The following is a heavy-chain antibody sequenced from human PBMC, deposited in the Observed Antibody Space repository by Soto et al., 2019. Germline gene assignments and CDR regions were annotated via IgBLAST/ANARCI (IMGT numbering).Heavy chain of an antibody. Sequence: SLRLSCAASGFTFSSYWMSWVRQAPGKGLEWVANIKQDGSEKYYVDSVKGRFTISRDNAKNSLYLQMNSLRAEDTAVYYCARVAYDILTGYSLYYFDYWGQGTLVTVSS. D-gene: IGHD3-9*01. CDR3: ARVAYDILTGYSLYYFDY. CDR2: IKQDGSEK. V-gene: IGHV3-7*05. J-gene: IGHJ4*02. CDR1: GFTFSSYW.